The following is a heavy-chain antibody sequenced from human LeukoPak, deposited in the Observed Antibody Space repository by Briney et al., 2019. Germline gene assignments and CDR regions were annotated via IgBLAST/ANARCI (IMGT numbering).Heavy chain of an antibody. CDR3: ARGSWIQLWFIDY. V-gene: IGHV3-30-3*01. J-gene: IGHJ4*02. CDR2: ISHDGSNK. D-gene: IGHD5-18*01. CDR1: GFTFSSYA. Sequence: GRSLRLSCAASGFTFSSYAMHWVRQAPGKGLEWVAVISHDGSNKYYADSVKGRFTISRDNSKNTLYLQMNSLRAEDTAVYYCARGSWIQLWFIDYWGQGTLVTVSS.